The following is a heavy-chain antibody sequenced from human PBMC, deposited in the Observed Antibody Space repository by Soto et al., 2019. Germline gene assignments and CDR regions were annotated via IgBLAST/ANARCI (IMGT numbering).Heavy chain of an antibody. D-gene: IGHD3-22*01. CDR1: GYSFTSYW. CDR2: IDPSDSYT. J-gene: IGHJ3*02. CDR3: ARLNYYDSSGYGPDI. Sequence: GEPLKISCKGSGYSFTSYWISWVRQMPGKGLEWMGRIDPSDSYTNYSPSFQGHVTISADKSISTAYLQWSSLKASDTAMYYCARLNYYDSSGYGPDIWGQGTMVTVSS. V-gene: IGHV5-10-1*01.